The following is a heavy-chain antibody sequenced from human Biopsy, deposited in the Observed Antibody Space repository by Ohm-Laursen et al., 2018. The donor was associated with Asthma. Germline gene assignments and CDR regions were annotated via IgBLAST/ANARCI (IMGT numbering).Heavy chain of an antibody. V-gene: IGHV3-30*04. CDR1: RFTYE. Sequence: SLRLSCAASRFTYEMHWVRQAPGKGLEWAAVISYDGSSIYYADSVRGRFTISRDNSKNTLSLQMNSLTAEDTAVYYCAKEGVAGTHIEDWGQGTLVTVPS. J-gene: IGHJ4*02. D-gene: IGHD6-19*01. CDR2: ISYDGSSI. CDR3: AKEGVAGTHIED.